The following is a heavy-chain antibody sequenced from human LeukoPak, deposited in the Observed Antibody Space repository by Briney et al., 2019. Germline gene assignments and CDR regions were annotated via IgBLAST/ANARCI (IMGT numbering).Heavy chain of an antibody. CDR1: GFTFSSYS. CDR3: ARDMWAPKWYFDL. Sequence: GGSLRLSCVASGFTFSSYSMNWVRQPPGKGPEWVSYISSDDTTIYYADSEKGRFTISRDNAKNSLYLQMNSLRDEDTAVYYCARDMWAPKWYFDLWGRGTLVTVSS. V-gene: IGHV3-48*02. J-gene: IGHJ2*01. D-gene: IGHD1-26*01. CDR2: ISSDDTTI.